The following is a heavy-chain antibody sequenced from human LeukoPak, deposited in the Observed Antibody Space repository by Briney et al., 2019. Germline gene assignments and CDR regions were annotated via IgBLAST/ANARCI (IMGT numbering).Heavy chain of an antibody. J-gene: IGHJ4*02. CDR1: GFTFSSYA. Sequence: GGSLRLSCAASGFTFSSYAMSWVRQAPGKGLEGVSAISGRGGSTYYADSVKGRFTISRDNSKNTLYLYMYTLRAQDTAVYYCAKGSYYASSGYSAPIDYWGQGTLVTVSS. V-gene: IGHV3-23*01. D-gene: IGHD3-22*01. CDR3: AKGSYYASSGYSAPIDY. CDR2: ISGRGGST.